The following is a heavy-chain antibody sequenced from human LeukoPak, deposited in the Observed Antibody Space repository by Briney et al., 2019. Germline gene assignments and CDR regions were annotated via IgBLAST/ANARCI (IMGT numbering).Heavy chain of an antibody. J-gene: IGHJ4*02. V-gene: IGHV1-46*01. CDR3: ARLGVVGATWGDY. CDR2: MNPRGGST. D-gene: IGHD1-26*01. Sequence: ASVTVSSRESGYTFTSYYMHWVRQAPRQGGEGRGLMNPRGGSTSYAQKFQGRVTMNRDTSTSTVYMELSSLRSEDTAVYYCARLGVVGATWGDYWGQGTLVTVSS. CDR1: GYTFTSYY.